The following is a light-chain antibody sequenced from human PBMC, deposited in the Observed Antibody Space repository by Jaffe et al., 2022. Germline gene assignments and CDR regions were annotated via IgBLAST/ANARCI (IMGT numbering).Light chain of an antibody. CDR1: STDIGAYNY. CDR3: SSHTGGGAYV. Sequence: HSALTQPASVSGSPGQSITISCSGTSTDIGAYNYVSWYQQHPGKVPKLMVYHVSNRPSGISNRFSGSKSGNTASLTISGLQADDEADYYCSSHTGGGAYVFGTGTEVTVL. V-gene: IGLV2-14*03. J-gene: IGLJ1*01. CDR2: HVS.